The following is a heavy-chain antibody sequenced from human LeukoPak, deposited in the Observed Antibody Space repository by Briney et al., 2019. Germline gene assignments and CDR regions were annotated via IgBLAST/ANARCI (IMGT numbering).Heavy chain of an antibody. V-gene: IGHV1-2*02. CDR2: INPNSGGT. Sequence: ASVKVSCKTSGYTFTGYYMHWVRQAPGQGLEWMGWINPNSGGTNYAQKFQGRVTMTRDTSISTAYMELSRLRSDDTAVYYCAKTVVAATPWFDPWGQGTLVTVSS. D-gene: IGHD2-15*01. CDR3: AKTVVAATPWFDP. CDR1: GYTFTGYY. J-gene: IGHJ5*02.